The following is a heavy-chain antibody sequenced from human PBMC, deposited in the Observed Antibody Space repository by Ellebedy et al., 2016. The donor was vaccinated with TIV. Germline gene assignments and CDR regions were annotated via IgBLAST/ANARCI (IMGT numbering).Heavy chain of an antibody. CDR3: ARTTFYDVDLSGWYFDL. Sequence: GESLKISCAASQFTVSYNYMNWVRQAPGRGPEWVSGIYTDDTTYYADSVKGRFTISRDNSKNTLYLQMNSLRTEDTAVYYCARTTFYDVDLSGWYFDLWGRGSLVTVS. CDR1: QFTVSYNY. V-gene: IGHV3-66*01. J-gene: IGHJ2*01. D-gene: IGHD3-10*02. CDR2: IYTDDTT.